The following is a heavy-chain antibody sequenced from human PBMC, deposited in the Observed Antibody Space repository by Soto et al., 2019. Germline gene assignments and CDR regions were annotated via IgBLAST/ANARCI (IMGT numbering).Heavy chain of an antibody. Sequence: SETLSLTCAVSSGSIDNVYWWSWVRQSPGKGLEWIGSIYHTGNAYYNPSLKSRVTISVDTSKNQFSLKLTSVTAADAALYYCARDFFDSSDYTTNWFDPWGQGTLVTVSS. CDR2: IYHTGNA. D-gene: IGHD3-22*01. CDR3: ARDFFDSSDYTTNWFDP. CDR1: SGSIDNVYW. V-gene: IGHV4-38-2*01. J-gene: IGHJ5*02.